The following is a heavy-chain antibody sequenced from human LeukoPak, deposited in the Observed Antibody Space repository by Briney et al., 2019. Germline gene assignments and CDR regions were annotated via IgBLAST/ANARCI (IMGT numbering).Heavy chain of an antibody. V-gene: IGHV3-74*01. CDR3: ARARGYYYDSFDY. Sequence: GGSLRLSSAASGFTFSSYWMHWVRQAPGEGLVWVSRISSDASSTSYADSVKGRFTISRDNAENTLFLQMNSLTAEDTAVYYCARARGYYYDSFDYWGQGTLVTISS. J-gene: IGHJ4*02. CDR1: GFTFSSYW. D-gene: IGHD3-22*01. CDR2: ISSDASST.